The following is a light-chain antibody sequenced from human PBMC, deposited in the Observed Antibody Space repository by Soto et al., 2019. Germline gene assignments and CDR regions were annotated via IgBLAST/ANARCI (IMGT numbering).Light chain of an antibody. CDR1: QSISTY. Sequence: DIQMTQSPSSLSASVGDRVTITCRASQSISTYLNWYQQKPGKAPNVLISAASSLQSGVPSRFSGSGSGTDFTLTISSLQPEDFATYYCQQSYSIPYTFGQGTKLEI. J-gene: IGKJ2*01. V-gene: IGKV1-39*01. CDR2: AAS. CDR3: QQSYSIPYT.